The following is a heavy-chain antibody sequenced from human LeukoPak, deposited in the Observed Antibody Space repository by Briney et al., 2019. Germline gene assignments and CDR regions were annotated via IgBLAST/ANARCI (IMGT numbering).Heavy chain of an antibody. D-gene: IGHD1-1*01. CDR2: ISASGGNI. Sequence: SGGSLRLSCEASGFPLSSYSINWVRQAPGEGLEWVSYISASGGNIYYLDSVKGRFTVSRDNARKSLFLQMNNARVEDTAFYYCVRVKGTYFDYWGQGALVTVSS. CDR3: VRVKGTYFDY. V-gene: IGHV3-48*01. CDR1: GFPLSSYS. J-gene: IGHJ4*02.